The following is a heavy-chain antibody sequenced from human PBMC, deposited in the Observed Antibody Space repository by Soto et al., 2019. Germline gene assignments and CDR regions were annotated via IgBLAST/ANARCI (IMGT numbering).Heavy chain of an antibody. D-gene: IGHD5-18*01. CDR3: AMASYGFFVGVAFDI. J-gene: IGHJ3*02. V-gene: IGHV3-53*02. CDR1: GFTVSSNY. Sequence: EVQLVETGGGLIQPGGSLRLSCAASGFTVSSNYMSWVRQAPGKGLEWVSVIYSGGSTYYADSVKGRFTISRDNSKNTLYLQMNSLRAEDTAVYYCAMASYGFFVGVAFDIWGQGTMVTVSS. CDR2: IYSGGST.